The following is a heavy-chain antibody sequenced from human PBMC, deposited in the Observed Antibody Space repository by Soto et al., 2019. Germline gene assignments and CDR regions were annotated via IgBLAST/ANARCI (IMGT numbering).Heavy chain of an antibody. CDR2: IKTKTQGETT. V-gene: IGHV3-15*07. CDR3: TTGSVEGY. D-gene: IGHD3-3*01. CDR1: GFSISSAW. J-gene: IGHJ4*02. Sequence: EVQLVESGGGLVKPGGSLRLSCAASGFSISSAWMNWVRQAPGKGLEWVGRIKTKTQGETTDYPAPVKSRFTISRDDSKTTLYLQMNRLKMEDTAVYYCTTGSVEGYWGQRTLVTVSS.